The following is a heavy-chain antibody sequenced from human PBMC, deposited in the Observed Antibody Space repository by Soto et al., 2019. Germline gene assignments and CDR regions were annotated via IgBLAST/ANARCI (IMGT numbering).Heavy chain of an antibody. J-gene: IGHJ3*01. V-gene: IGHV3-30-3*01. CDR3: ARTHDCANANCYRAFDV. D-gene: IGHD2-2*01. CDR2: ISNDGNNK. CDR1: GFTFSSYA. Sequence: PGGSLRLSCAASGFTFSSYALHWVRQAPGTGLEWVAVISNDGNNKEYADSVKGRFTISRDNSKNTLYLQMNSLRAEDAAVYYCARTHDCANANCYRAFDVWGQGTKVTVSS.